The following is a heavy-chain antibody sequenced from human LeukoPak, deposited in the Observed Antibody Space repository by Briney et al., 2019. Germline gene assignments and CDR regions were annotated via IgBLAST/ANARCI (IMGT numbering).Heavy chain of an antibody. CDR1: LGSISSGGYS. CDR3: ASAPTRYGSGSADYYYYGIDV. V-gene: IGHV4-30-2*01. CDR2: IHHGGST. Sequence: SQTLSLTCAVSLGSISSGGYSWSWIRQPSGKGLEWIGYIHHGGSTSYNPSLRSRLTISVGRSKNQFSLTLSSMTAADTAVYYCASAPTRYGSGSADYYYYGIDVWGKGTTVTVSS. D-gene: IGHD3-10*01. J-gene: IGHJ6*04.